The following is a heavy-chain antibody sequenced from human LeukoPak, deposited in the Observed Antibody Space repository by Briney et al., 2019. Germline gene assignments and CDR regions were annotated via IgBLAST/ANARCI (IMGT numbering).Heavy chain of an antibody. J-gene: IGHJ4*02. CDR2: ISAYNGNT. CDR3: ARDYSIMITFGGVTVDPSFDY. V-gene: IGHV1-18*01. CDR1: GYTFTSYG. Sequence: GASVKVSFKASGYTFTSYGISWVRQAPGQGLEWMGWISAYNGNTNYAQKLQGRVTMTTDTSTSTAYMGLRSLRSDDTAVYYCARDYSIMITFGGVTVDPSFDYWGQGTLVTVSS. D-gene: IGHD3-16*02.